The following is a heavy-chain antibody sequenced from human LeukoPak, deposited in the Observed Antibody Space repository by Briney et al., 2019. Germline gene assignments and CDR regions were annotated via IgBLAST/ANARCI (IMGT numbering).Heavy chain of an antibody. CDR3: ARRPQYYYGSGSYPNAFDI. CDR2: IHHSGGT. D-gene: IGHD3-10*01. Sequence: SETLSLTRAVYGGSFSGYYWSWIRQPPGKGLEWIGEIHHSGGTNYNPSLKSRVTISLDTSTNQFSLELSSVTAADTAVYYCARRPQYYYGSGSYPNAFDIWGQGTMVTVSS. J-gene: IGHJ3*02. V-gene: IGHV4-34*01. CDR1: GGSFSGYY.